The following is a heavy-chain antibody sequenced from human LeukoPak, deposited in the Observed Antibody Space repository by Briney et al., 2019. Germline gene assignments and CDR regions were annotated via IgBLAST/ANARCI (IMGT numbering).Heavy chain of an antibody. CDR3: ARGRGGSGNYYFDY. J-gene: IGHJ4*02. D-gene: IGHD3-10*01. Sequence: GGSLRLSCAASGFSFSIFAINWVRQAPGKGLEWVSGIGGSGTTTYYAGSVKGRFTISRDNSKNTVFLQLSSLSAEDAALYYCARGRGGSGNYYFDYWGQGTLVIASS. CDR2: IGGSGTTT. CDR1: GFSFSIFA. V-gene: IGHV3-23*01.